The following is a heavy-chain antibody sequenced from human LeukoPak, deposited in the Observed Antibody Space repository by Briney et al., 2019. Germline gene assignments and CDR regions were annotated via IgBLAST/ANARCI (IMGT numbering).Heavy chain of an antibody. D-gene: IGHD2-2*01. CDR2: ISSNGGST. J-gene: IGHJ4*02. Sequence: GGSLRLSCAASGFTFSSYAMHWVRQAPGKGLEYVSAISSNGGSTYYANSVKGRFNISRDNSKNTLYLQMGSLRAEDMAVYYCARYCSDTSCYWVGAYDYWGQGTLVTVPS. CDR3: ARYCSDTSCYWVGAYDY. CDR1: GFTFSSYA. V-gene: IGHV3-64*01.